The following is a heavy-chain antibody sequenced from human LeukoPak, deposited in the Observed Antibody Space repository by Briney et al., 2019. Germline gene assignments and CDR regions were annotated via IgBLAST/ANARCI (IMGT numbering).Heavy chain of an antibody. CDR2: ISSDGSNR. D-gene: IGHD4-17*01. J-gene: IGHJ4*02. CDR1: GLTFRNYA. V-gene: IGHV3-30-3*01. CDR3: ASAAATMTNLRLVDY. Sequence: GGSLRLSCTASGLTFRNYAMQWVRQAPGKGLEWVTVISSDGSNRFYTDSVKGRFTISRDNSMNTLYLQMNSLNTEDTAVYYCASAAATMTNLRLVDYWGQGTLVTVSS.